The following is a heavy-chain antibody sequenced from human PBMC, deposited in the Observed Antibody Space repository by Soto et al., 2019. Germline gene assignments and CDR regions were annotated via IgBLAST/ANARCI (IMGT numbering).Heavy chain of an antibody. V-gene: IGHV1-46*01. CDR3: XXXXXXDRDGHSFDY. J-gene: IGHJ4*02. CDR1: GYTFINYY. D-gene: IGHD3-22*01. CDR2: INPTGGST. Sequence: QVQLVQSGAEVKKPGASVKVSCEASGYTFINYYIHWVRQXPGQGLEWMGIINPTGGSTSYTQKXXXXXXXXXXXXXXXXXXXXXXXXXXXXXXXXXXXXXXXDRDGHSFDYWGQGTLVTVSS.